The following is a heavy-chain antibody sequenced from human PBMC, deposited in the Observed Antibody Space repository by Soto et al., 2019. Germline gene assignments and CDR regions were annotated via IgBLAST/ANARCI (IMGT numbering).Heavy chain of an antibody. CDR1: GYTFTGYF. Sequence: ASVKVSCKASGYTFTGYFMHWVRQAPGQGLEWMGWINPYGGGADYAQSFQGRVTMTRDTYISTVYMELSRLRSDDTAVYYCARSPLRIAMAGDGKSDAFDIWGEGTMVTVSS. V-gene: IGHV1-2*02. CDR3: ARSPLRIAMAGDGKSDAFDI. J-gene: IGHJ3*02. D-gene: IGHD6-19*01. CDR2: INPYGGGA.